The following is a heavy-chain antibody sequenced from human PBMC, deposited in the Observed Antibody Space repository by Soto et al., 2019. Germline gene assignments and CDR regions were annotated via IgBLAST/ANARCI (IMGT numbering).Heavy chain of an antibody. CDR2: ISSSSSTI. D-gene: IGHD2-2*02. V-gene: IGHV3-48*02. CDR3: AREPRRRYCSSTSCYTPSGMDV. CDR1: GFTFISYS. J-gene: IGHJ6*02. Sequence: PWGSLRLSCAASGFTFISYSMNFFRQAAFKGLEWVSYISSSSSTIYYADSVKGRFTISRDNAKNSLYLQMNSLGDEDTAVYYCAREPRRRYCSSTSCYTPSGMDVWGQGTTVTVSS.